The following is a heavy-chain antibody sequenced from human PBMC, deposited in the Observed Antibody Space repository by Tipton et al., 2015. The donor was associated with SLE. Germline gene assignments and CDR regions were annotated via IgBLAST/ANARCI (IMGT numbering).Heavy chain of an antibody. CDR2: ISWNSGNI. J-gene: IGHJ3*02. CDR3: GKSRDLFADALDI. D-gene: IGHD3-10*01. CDR1: GFTFDDYA. Sequence: SLRLSCAASGFTFDDYAMNWVRQAPGKGLEWVSGISWNSGNIVYADSVMGRFTISRDNAKNSLYLQMNSLRPEDTALYYCGKSRDLFADALDIWGQGTMVTVSS. V-gene: IGHV3-9*01.